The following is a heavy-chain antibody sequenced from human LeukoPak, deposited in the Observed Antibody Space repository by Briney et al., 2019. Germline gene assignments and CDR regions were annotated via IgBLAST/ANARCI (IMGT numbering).Heavy chain of an antibody. V-gene: IGHV4-39*01. CDR3: ARHGILTHHSIRY. CDR1: GGSLTTNTFY. J-gene: IGHJ4*02. CDR2: VYYTGIT. Sequence: PSETLSLTCTLSGGSLTTNTFYWGWLRQPPGKGLEWIGTVYYTGITHYNPSLKSRITISVYTSKNHFSLNITSATAAHTAVYFCARHGILTHHSIRYWGQGLLVTVSS. D-gene: IGHD3-9*01.